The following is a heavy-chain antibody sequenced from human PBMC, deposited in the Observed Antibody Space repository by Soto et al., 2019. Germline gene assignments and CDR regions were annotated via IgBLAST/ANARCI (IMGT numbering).Heavy chain of an antibody. J-gene: IGHJ3*02. V-gene: IGHV3-9*01. D-gene: IGHD3-22*01. Sequence: EVQLVESGGGLVQPGRSLRLSCAASGFTFDDYAMHWVRQAPGKGLEWVSGISWNSGSIGYSDSVKGRFTISRDNAKNSLYLQMNSLRAEDTALYYCASGYPRAFDIWGQGTMVTVSS. CDR3: ASGYPRAFDI. CDR1: GFTFDDYA. CDR2: ISWNSGSI.